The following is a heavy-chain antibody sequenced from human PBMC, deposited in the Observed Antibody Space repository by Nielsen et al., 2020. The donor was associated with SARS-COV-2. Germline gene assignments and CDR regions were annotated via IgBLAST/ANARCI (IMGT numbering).Heavy chain of an antibody. D-gene: IGHD3-3*01. CDR3: ARDSEAIFGVVITTPYYGMDV. Sequence: GESLKISCAASGFTFSSYGMHWVRQAPGKGLEWVAVIWYDGSNKYYADSVKGRFTISRDNSKNTLYLQMNSLRAEDTAVYYCARDSEAIFGVVITTPYYGMDVWGQGTTVTVSS. CDR1: GFTFSSYG. CDR2: IWYDGSNK. J-gene: IGHJ6*02. V-gene: IGHV3-33*01.